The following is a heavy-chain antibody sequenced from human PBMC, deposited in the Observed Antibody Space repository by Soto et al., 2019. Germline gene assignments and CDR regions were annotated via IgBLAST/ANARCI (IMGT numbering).Heavy chain of an antibody. CDR3: ARDFYDSVGNTWFDP. Sequence: PSETLSLTCTVSGDTRTSYYWGWIRQAPGKGLEWIGHIHNSGTSAHNPSLNGRVTISIDMSKKQFSLKLTSLTSADTAVYFCARDFYDSVGNTWFDPWSQGTLVTVSS. D-gene: IGHD3-22*01. J-gene: IGHJ5*02. V-gene: IGHV4-59*01. CDR1: GDTRTSYY. CDR2: IHNSGTS.